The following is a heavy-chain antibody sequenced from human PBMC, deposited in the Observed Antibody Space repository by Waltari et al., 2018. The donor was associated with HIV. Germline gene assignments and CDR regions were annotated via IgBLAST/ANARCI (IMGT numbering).Heavy chain of an antibody. V-gene: IGHV4-30-4*01. CDR1: GGPISSGDYY. CDR2: SYYSGST. D-gene: IGHD3-10*01. CDR3: AKDPLGFGYYGMNV. Sequence: QVQLQESGPGLVKPSQTLSLTCTVSGGPISSGDYYWSWIRQSPGKGLEWIGHSYYSGSTYYNPSLKSRVTISVDTSKNQFSLKLSSVTAADTAVYYCAKDPLGFGYYGMNVWGQGTTVTVSS. J-gene: IGHJ6*02.